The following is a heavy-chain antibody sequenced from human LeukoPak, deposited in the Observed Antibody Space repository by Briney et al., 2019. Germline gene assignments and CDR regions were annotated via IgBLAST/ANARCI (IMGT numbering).Heavy chain of an antibody. CDR2: INPSGGST. D-gene: IGHD3-22*01. CDR1: GYTFTSYY. Sequence: GVSVKVSCKASGYTFTSYYMHWVRQAPGQGLEWMGIINPSGGSTSYAQKFQGRVTMTRDMSTSTVYMELSSLRSEDTAVYYCARVGVYYYDSSGYYGYWGQGTLVTVSS. CDR3: ARVGVYYYDSSGYYGY. V-gene: IGHV1-46*01. J-gene: IGHJ4*02.